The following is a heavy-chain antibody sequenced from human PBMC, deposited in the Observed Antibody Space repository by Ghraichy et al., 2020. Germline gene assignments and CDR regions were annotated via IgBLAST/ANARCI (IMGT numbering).Heavy chain of an antibody. Sequence: SQTLSLTCAVYGGSFSGYYWSWIRQPPGKGLEWIGEINHSGSTNYNPSLKSRVTISVDTSKNQFSLKLSSVTAADTAVYYCARAPQPSVFTVVTPPFDYWGQGTLVTVSS. CDR2: INHSGST. V-gene: IGHV4-34*01. CDR1: GGSFSGYY. CDR3: ARAPQPSVFTVVTPPFDY. J-gene: IGHJ4*02. D-gene: IGHD4-23*01.